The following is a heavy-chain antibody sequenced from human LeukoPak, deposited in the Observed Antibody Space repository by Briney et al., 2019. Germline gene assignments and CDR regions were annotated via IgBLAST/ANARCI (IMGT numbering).Heavy chain of an antibody. CDR2: ISSSGSTI. Sequence: GGSLRLSCAASGFTFSDYYMSWIRQAPGKGLEWVSYISSSGSTIYYADSVKGRFTISRDNAKNSLYLQMNSLRAEDTAVYYCARDPRPLGYCSGGSCYQYYWGQGTLVTVSS. J-gene: IGHJ4*02. CDR1: GFTFSDYY. CDR3: ARDPRPLGYCSGGSCYQYY. V-gene: IGHV3-11*01. D-gene: IGHD2-15*01.